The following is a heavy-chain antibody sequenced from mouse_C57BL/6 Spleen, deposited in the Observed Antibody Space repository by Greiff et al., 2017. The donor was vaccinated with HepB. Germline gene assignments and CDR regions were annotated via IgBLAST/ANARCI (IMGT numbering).Heavy chain of an antibody. Sequence: VKLQESGPELVKPGASVKISCKASGYAFSSSWMNWVKQRPGKGLEWIGRIYPGDGDTNYNGKFKGKATLTADKSSSTAYMQLSSLTSEDSAVYFCARKDYGSSYVDAMDYWGQGTSVTVSS. CDR3: ARKDYGSSYVDAMDY. V-gene: IGHV1-82*01. CDR2: IYPGDGDT. D-gene: IGHD1-1*01. CDR1: GYAFSSSW. J-gene: IGHJ4*01.